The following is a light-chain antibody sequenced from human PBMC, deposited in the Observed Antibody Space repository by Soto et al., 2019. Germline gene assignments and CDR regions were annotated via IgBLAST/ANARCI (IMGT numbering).Light chain of an antibody. Sequence: EIVLTQSPGTLSLSPGEGATLSCRASKSISSNFLAWYQQKRGQAPRLLIHGASNRATGIPDRFSGSGSGTDFTLTITRLEPEDFAVYYCHQYGGSPRTFGQGTKVEVK. CDR3: HQYGGSPRT. CDR1: KSISSNF. CDR2: GAS. J-gene: IGKJ1*01. V-gene: IGKV3-20*01.